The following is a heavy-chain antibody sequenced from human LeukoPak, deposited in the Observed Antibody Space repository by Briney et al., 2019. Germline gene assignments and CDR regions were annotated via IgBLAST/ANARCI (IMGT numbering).Heavy chain of an antibody. J-gene: IGHJ3*02. V-gene: IGHV3-49*03. CDR2: IRSKAYGGTT. Sequence: GGSLRLSCTASGSTFGDYAMSWFRQAPGKGLEWVGFIRSKAYGGTTEYAASVKGRFTISRDDSKSIAYLQMNSLKTEDTAVYYCTTGHYYDSSGYYYDAFDIWGQGTMVTASS. CDR1: GSTFGDYA. CDR3: TTGHYYDSSGYYYDAFDI. D-gene: IGHD3-22*01.